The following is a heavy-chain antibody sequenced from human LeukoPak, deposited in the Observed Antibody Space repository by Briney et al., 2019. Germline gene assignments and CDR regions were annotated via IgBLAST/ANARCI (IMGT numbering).Heavy chain of an antibody. CDR3: ARGAYDYVWGSYRSIGYYFDY. Sequence: GGSLRHSCAASGFTFSTYSMNWVRQAPGKGLEWVSYISSSSSSIYYADSVKGRFTISRDNAKSSLYLQMKSLRADDTAVYYCARGAYDYVWGSYRSIGYYFDYWGQGTLVTVSS. CDR2: ISSSSSSI. D-gene: IGHD3-16*02. V-gene: IGHV3-48*01. J-gene: IGHJ4*02. CDR1: GFTFSTYS.